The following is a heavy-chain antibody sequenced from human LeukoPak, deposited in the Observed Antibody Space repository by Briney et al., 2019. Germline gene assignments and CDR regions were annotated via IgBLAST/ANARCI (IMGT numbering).Heavy chain of an antibody. V-gene: IGHV3-21*06. Sequence: KPGGSLRLSCAASGFTFNTYKMNWVRQAPGRGLEWVSSIHSGGSDIYYADSVKGRFTVSRDNAKNSLFLQMNSLRAEDTALYYCARGHYDISTGNYKWTPDYWGQGTLVTVSS. CDR1: GFTFNTYK. J-gene: IGHJ4*02. CDR3: ARGHYDISTGNYKWTPDY. CDR2: IHSGGSDI. D-gene: IGHD3-9*01.